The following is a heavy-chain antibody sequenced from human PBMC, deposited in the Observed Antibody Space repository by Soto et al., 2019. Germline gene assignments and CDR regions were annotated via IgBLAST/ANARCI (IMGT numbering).Heavy chain of an antibody. J-gene: IGHJ4*02. CDR2: IKQDGSEK. D-gene: IGHD3-10*01. Sequence: GGSLRLSCAASGFTFSSYWMSWVRQAPGKGLEWVANIKQDGSEKYYVDSVKGRFTISRDNAKNSLYLQMNSLRAEDTAVYYCAGDRRVRGVPYYFDYWGQGTLVTVSS. CDR3: AGDRRVRGVPYYFDY. V-gene: IGHV3-7*05. CDR1: GFTFSSYW.